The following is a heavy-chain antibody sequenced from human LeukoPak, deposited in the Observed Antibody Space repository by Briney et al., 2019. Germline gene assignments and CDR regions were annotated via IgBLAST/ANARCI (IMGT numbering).Heavy chain of an antibody. CDR2: ISSSSSYI. CDR3: ARALASGSSAFDY. CDR1: GFTFSSCS. V-gene: IGHV3-21*01. J-gene: IGHJ4*02. D-gene: IGHD1-26*01. Sequence: GGSLRLSCAASGFTFSSCSMNWVRQAPGKGLEWVSSISSSSSYIYFADSVKGRFTISRDNAKSSVYLQMNSLRAEDTAVYYCARALASGSSAFDYWGQGTLVTVSS.